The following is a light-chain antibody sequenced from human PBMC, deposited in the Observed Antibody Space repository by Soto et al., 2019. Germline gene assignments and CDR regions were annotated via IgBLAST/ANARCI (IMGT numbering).Light chain of an antibody. CDR2: GAS. J-gene: IGKJ5*01. CDR3: QQYGSSPPIT. CDR1: QSVSSSY. Sequence: EIVLTQPPGTLSLSPGERATLSSRACQSVSSSYLTWYQQKPGQAPRLLIYGASSRATGIPDRFSGSGSGTDFTLTISRLEPEDFAVYYCQQYGSSPPITFGQGTRLEI. V-gene: IGKV3-20*01.